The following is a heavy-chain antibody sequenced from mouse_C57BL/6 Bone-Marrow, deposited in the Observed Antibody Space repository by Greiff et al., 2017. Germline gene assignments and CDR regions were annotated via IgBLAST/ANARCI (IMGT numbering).Heavy chain of an antibody. V-gene: IGHV1-54*01. CDR1: GYAFTNYL. D-gene: IGHD1-1*01. CDR2: INPGSGGT. Sequence: QVQLQQSGAELVRPGPSVKVSCKASGYAFTNYLIEWVKQRPGQGLEWIGVINPGSGGTNYNEKFKGKATLTADKSSSTAYMQLSSLTSEDSAVYFCARYYYGSSHGGYFDVWGTGTTVTVSS. CDR3: ARYYYGSSHGGYFDV. J-gene: IGHJ1*03.